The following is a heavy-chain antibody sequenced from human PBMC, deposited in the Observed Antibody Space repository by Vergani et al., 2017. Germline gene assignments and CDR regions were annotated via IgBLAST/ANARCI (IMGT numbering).Heavy chain of an antibody. CDR3: AKVIMEQWLCCIDY. CDR1: GFTFDDYT. Sequence: EVQLVESGGVVVQPGGSLRLSCAASGFTFDDYTMHWVRQAPGKGLEWVSLISWDGGSTYYADSVKGRFTISRDYSKNSLYLQMNSLRTEDTALYYCAKVIMEQWLCCIDYWGQGTLVTVSS. J-gene: IGHJ4*02. V-gene: IGHV3-43*01. CDR2: ISWDGGST. D-gene: IGHD6-19*01.